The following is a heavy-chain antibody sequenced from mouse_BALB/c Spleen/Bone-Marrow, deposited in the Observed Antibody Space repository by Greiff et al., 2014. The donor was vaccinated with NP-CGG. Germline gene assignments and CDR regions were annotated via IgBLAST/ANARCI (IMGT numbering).Heavy chain of an antibody. D-gene: IGHD1-1*01. V-gene: IGHV1-7*01. Sequence: QVQLQQSGAELAKPGASVKMSCKASGYTFTSYWMHWVKQRPGQGLEWIGYINPSTGYTEYNQKFKDKATLTADKSSSTAYMQLCSLTSEDSAVYYCARQITTVDYAMDYWGQGTSVTVSS. CDR1: GYTFTSYW. CDR2: INPSTGYT. CDR3: ARQITTVDYAMDY. J-gene: IGHJ4*01.